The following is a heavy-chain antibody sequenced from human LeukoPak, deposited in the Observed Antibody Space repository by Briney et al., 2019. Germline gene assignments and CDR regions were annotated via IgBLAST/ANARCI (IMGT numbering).Heavy chain of an antibody. V-gene: IGHV3-66*04. J-gene: IGHJ6*02. D-gene: IGHD3-10*01. CDR2: IYTGGNT. CDR3: ARHIWFGESGNNYYGMDL. CDR1: GFTFSNAW. Sequence: GGSLRLSCAASGFTFSNAWMTWVRQAPGMGLEWVSVIYTGGNTYYADSVKGRFTISRDNSKNTLYLQMNSLRAEDTAVYYCARHIWFGESGNNYYGMDLWGQGTTVTVSS.